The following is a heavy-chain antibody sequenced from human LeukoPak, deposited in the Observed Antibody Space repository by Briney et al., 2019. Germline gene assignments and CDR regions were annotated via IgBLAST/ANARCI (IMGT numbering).Heavy chain of an antibody. D-gene: IGHD2-2*01. CDR2: IYYSGST. J-gene: IGHJ5*02. Sequence: SETLSLTCTVSGGSISSYYWSWIRQPPGKGLEWIGYIYYSGSTTYNPSLKSRVTISVDTSKSQFSLKLSSVTAADTAVYYCARDRYCSTTTCPPRWFDPWGQGTLVTVSS. V-gene: IGHV4-59*01. CDR3: ARDRYCSTTTCPPRWFDP. CDR1: GGSISSYY.